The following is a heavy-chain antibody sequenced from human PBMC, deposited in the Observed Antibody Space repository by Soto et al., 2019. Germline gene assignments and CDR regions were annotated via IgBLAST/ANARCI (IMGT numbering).Heavy chain of an antibody. Sequence: LRLSCAASGFTFSSYSMNWVRQAPGKGLEWVSSISSSSSYIYYADSVKGRFTISRDNAKNSLYLQMNSLRAEDTAVYYCARGQRVYYYGMDVWGQGTTVTVSS. V-gene: IGHV3-21*01. J-gene: IGHJ6*02. CDR2: ISSSSSYI. CDR3: ARGQRVYYYGMDV. CDR1: GFTFSSYS.